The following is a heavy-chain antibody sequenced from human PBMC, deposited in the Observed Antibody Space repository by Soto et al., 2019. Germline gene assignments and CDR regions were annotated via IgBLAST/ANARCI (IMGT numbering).Heavy chain of an antibody. CDR1: GFTFNSYG. J-gene: IGHJ6*02. Sequence: QVQLVESGGGVVQPGRSLRLSCAASGFTFNSYGMHWVRQGPGNGLEWVAFISYDSTKTYYADSVKGRFTISRDNSNSALYGPMNSLTGEDTAFYYCARTRSALSEFIFCSIDVCGQGTTVTVSS. CDR3: ARTRSALSEFIFCSIDV. D-gene: IGHD1-26*01. CDR2: ISYDSTKT. V-gene: IGHV3-30*03.